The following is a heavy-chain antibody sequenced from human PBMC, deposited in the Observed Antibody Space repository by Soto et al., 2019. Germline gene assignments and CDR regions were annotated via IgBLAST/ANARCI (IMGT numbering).Heavy chain of an antibody. V-gene: IGHV3-15*07. CDR3: TTDSYSTMIVVRFDY. D-gene: IGHD3-22*01. Sequence: PRGAPRPPFGASSFTFRKARFNLGLPAPGKGLEWVGRIKSKTHGGTTDFAAPVKGRFAISRDDSKNMVYLQMNSLKTEDTGIYYCTTDSYSTMIVVRFDYWGHRTPVTVSS. J-gene: IGHJ4*01. CDR1: SFTFRKAR. CDR2: IKSKTHGGTT.